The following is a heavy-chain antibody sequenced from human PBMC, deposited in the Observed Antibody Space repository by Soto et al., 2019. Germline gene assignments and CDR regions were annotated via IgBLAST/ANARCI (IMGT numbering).Heavy chain of an antibody. D-gene: IGHD2-2*01. CDR2: IWYDGSNK. CDR3: ARDRAVPAATQYYYYMDV. V-gene: IGHV3-33*08. Sequence: GGSLRLSCAASGFTFSSYGMHWVRQAPGKGLEWVAVIWYDGSNKYYADSVNGRFTISRDNSKNTLYLQMNSLRAEDTAVYYCARDRAVPAATQYYYYMDVWGKGTTVTVSS. J-gene: IGHJ6*03. CDR1: GFTFSSYG.